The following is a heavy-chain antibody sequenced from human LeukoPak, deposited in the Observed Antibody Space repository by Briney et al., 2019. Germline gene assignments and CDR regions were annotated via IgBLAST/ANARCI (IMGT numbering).Heavy chain of an antibody. V-gene: IGHV3-11*06. CDR3: AQKGGTDH. J-gene: IGHJ4*02. D-gene: IGHD2-15*01. Sequence: LSLTCAVYGGSFSGYYWSWIRQPPGKGLEWISCISSSSSATYYADSVKGRFTISRDNAKNSLYLQMSSLRDEDTAVYYCAQKGGTDHWGQGTLVTVSS. CDR1: GGSFSGYY. CDR2: ISSSSSAT.